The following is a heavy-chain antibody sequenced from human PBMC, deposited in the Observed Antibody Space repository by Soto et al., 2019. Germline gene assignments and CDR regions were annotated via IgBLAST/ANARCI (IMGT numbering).Heavy chain of an antibody. CDR3: TSLMRSGYYYGMDV. J-gene: IGHJ6*02. Sequence: QVQLVQSGAEGRKLGSSGKASCKASGGTFSTYTLTGVRKAPGQGLGWRGRCFPIFGIANYAQNFQGRVTITTDKSTSTAYMELSSLRSEDTAVYYCTSLMRSGYYYGMDVWGQGTTVTVSS. CDR2: CFPIFGIA. V-gene: IGHV1-69*02. D-gene: IGHD3-10*01. CDR1: GGTFSTYT.